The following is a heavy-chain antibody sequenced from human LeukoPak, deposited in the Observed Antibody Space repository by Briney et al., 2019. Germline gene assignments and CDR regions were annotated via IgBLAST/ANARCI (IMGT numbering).Heavy chain of an antibody. Sequence: GASVKVSCKASGGTFSSYAISWVRQAPGQGLEWMGGIIPIFGTANYAQKLQGRVTITADESTSTAYMELSSLRSEDTAVYYCARDLPNYYDSSGPGYFDYWGQGTLVTVSS. CDR3: ARDLPNYYDSSGPGYFDY. D-gene: IGHD3-22*01. CDR2: IIPIFGTA. CDR1: GGTFSSYA. V-gene: IGHV1-69*13. J-gene: IGHJ4*02.